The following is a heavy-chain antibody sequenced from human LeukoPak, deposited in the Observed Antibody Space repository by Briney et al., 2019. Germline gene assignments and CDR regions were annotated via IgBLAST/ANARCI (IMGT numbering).Heavy chain of an antibody. Sequence: GGSLRLSCAASGFTFSSYAMSWVRQAPGKGREWVSAISGSGGSTYYADSVKGRFTISRDNSKNTLYLQMNSLRAEDTAVYYCAKNPNAIVVVPAAPKNWFDPWGQGTLVTVSS. J-gene: IGHJ5*02. CDR2: ISGSGGST. CDR1: GFTFSSYA. D-gene: IGHD2-2*01. CDR3: AKNPNAIVVVPAAPKNWFDP. V-gene: IGHV3-23*01.